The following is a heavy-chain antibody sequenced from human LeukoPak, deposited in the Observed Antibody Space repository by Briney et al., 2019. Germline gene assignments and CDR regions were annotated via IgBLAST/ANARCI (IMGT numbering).Heavy chain of an antibody. Sequence: SETLSLTCTVSGDSISSGDYYWSWIRQPAGKGLEWIGRISSSGSTNYNPSLKSRVTISVDTSKNQFSLKLSSVTAADTAVYYCARTVKYSGSYYPYYYYYYMDVWGKGTTVTVSS. D-gene: IGHD1-26*01. CDR1: GDSISSGDYY. V-gene: IGHV4-61*02. CDR2: ISSSGST. J-gene: IGHJ6*03. CDR3: ARTVKYSGSYYPYYYYYYMDV.